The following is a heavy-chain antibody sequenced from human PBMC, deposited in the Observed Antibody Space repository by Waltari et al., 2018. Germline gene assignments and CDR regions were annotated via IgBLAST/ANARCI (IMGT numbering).Heavy chain of an antibody. CDR3: AKDGVAVPGFLSKPDY. CDR1: GFPSTYSG. Sequence: VQLVESGGSVVQPGRSLRISCAASGFPSTYSGIPWVRQVPGRGLDWVASISYNGNKELYGDSVKGRFTISRDNSKNTVYLQMDGLRGDDTGVYYCAKDGVAVPGFLSKPDYWGRGTLVTVSS. J-gene: IGHJ4*02. CDR2: ISYNGNKE. D-gene: IGHD6-19*01. V-gene: IGHV3-30*18.